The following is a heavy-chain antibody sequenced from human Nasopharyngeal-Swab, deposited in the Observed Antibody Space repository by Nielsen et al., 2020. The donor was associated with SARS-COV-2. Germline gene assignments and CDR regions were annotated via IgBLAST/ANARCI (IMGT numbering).Heavy chain of an antibody. CDR2: IKQDGSDK. CDR3: GRGGKLGALDI. J-gene: IGHJ3*02. CDR1: GLTFTNSW. D-gene: IGHD3-16*01. Sequence: GSQRLSRAASGLTFTNSWMSWVRQAPGKGLEWVANIKQDGSDKYYVDSVKGRFTISRDNAKNSLELQMNSLRVEDTAVYYCGRGGKLGALDIWGQGTMVTVSS. V-gene: IGHV3-7*01.